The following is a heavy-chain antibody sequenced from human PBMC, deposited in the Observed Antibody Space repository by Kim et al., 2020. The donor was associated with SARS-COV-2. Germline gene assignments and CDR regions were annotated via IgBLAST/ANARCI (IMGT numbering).Heavy chain of an antibody. Sequence: ASVKVSCRVSGSTLTELFMTWVRQALGKGLEWMGGFNPEDGTTIYAQKFQGRVTMTEDTSANTAYMELASLRSDDTAVYYCATLPLWGQGTMITVSS. CDR1: GSTLTELF. CDR2: FNPEDGTT. V-gene: IGHV1-24*01. CDR3: ATLPL. J-gene: IGHJ3*01.